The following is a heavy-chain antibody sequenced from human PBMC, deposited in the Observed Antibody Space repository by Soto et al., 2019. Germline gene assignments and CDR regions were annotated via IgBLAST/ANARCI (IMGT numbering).Heavy chain of an antibody. CDR2: IYYSGST. Sequence: LSLTCTVSGGSISSYYWSWIRQPPGKGLEWIGYIYYSGSTNYNPSLKSRVTISVDTSKNQFSLKLSSVTAADTAVYYCARDHLMVYSNYFDYWGQGTLVTVSS. CDR1: GGSISSYY. J-gene: IGHJ4*02. V-gene: IGHV4-59*01. D-gene: IGHD2-8*01. CDR3: ARDHLMVYSNYFDY.